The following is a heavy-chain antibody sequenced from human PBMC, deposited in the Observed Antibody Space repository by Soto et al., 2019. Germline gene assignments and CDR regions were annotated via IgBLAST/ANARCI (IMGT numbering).Heavy chain of an antibody. J-gene: IGHJ4*02. Sequence: ASVKVSCKASGYTFTGYYMHWVRQAPGQGLEWMGWINPNSGGTNYAQKFQGWVTMTRDTSISTAYMELSRLRSDDTAVYYCARAFGWGIFDYWDQGTLVTVSS. CDR1: GYTFTGYY. CDR3: ARAFGWGIFDY. CDR2: INPNSGGT. D-gene: IGHD7-27*01. V-gene: IGHV1-2*04.